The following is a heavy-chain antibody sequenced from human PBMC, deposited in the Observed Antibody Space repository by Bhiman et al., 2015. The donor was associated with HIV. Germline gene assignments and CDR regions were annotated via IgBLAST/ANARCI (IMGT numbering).Heavy chain of an antibody. D-gene: IGHD1-7*01. Sequence: QVQLVESGGGVVQPGRSLRLSCAASGFTFNTYAMHWVRQAPGKGLEWVTIISYDGNNKYYADSVKGRFTISRDNSKNTLYLQMNSLRAEDTAVYYCARSNYLGAYDIWGQGTMVTVSS. J-gene: IGHJ3*02. CDR2: ISYDGNNK. V-gene: IGHV3-30-3*01. CDR1: GFTFNTYA. CDR3: ARSNYLGAYDI.